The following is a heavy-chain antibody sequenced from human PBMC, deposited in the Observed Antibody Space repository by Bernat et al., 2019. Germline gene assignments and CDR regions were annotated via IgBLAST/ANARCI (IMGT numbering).Heavy chain of an antibody. J-gene: IGHJ3*02. CDR1: GFTFSSYG. CDR3: AKPKARIAARPDAFDI. Sequence: QVQLVESGGGVVQPGRSLRLSCAASGFTFSSYGMHWVRQAPGKGLEWVAVISYDGSNKYYADSVKGRFTISRDNSKNTLYLQMNSLRAEDTAVYYCAKPKARIAARPDAFDIWGQGTMVTVSS. CDR2: ISYDGSNK. D-gene: IGHD6-6*01. V-gene: IGHV3-30*18.